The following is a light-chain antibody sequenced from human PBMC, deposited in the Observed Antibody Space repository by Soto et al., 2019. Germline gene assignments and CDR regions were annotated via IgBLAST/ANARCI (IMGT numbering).Light chain of an antibody. J-gene: IGLJ2*01. CDR1: SSDVGTYNL. CDR3: CSYAGSRTLV. CDR2: EGS. Sequence: QSALTQPASVSGSPGQSITISCTGTSSDVGTYNLVSWYQQHPGKAPKLMIYEGSKRPSGVSNRLSGSKSGNTASLTISGLPAEYQADYDFCSYAGSRTLVFGGGTKLTVL. V-gene: IGLV2-23*01.